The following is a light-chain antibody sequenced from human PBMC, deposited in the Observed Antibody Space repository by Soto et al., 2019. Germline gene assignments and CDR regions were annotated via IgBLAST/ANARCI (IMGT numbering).Light chain of an antibody. CDR1: QSISSW. CDR3: QQYNSYST. Sequence: DIQMTQSPSTLSASVGDRVTITCRASQSISSWLAWYQQKPGRAPKLLIYDASSLQSGVPSRFSGSRSGTEFTLTISSLQPEDSATYYCQQYNSYSTFGQGTKVDIK. CDR2: DAS. J-gene: IGKJ1*01. V-gene: IGKV1-5*01.